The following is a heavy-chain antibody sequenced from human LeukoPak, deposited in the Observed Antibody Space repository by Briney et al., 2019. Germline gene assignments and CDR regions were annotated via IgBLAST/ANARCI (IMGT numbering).Heavy chain of an antibody. Sequence: GRSLRLSCAASGFTFSSYGMHWVRQAPGKGLEWVAVISYDGSNKYYADSVKGRFTISRDNSKNTLYLQMNSLRAEDTAVYYCAKENYDSSGYYYVDYWGQGTLVIVSS. CDR2: ISYDGSNK. CDR1: GFTFSSYG. J-gene: IGHJ4*02. D-gene: IGHD3-22*01. V-gene: IGHV3-30*18. CDR3: AKENYDSSGYYYVDY.